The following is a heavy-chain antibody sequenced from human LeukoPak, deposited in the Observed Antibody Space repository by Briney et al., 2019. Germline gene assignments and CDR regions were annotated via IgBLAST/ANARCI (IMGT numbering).Heavy chain of an antibody. CDR2: IRYDGSNK. Sequence: GGSLRLSCAASGFTFSSYGMHWVRQAPGKGLEWVAFIRYDGSNKYYADSVKGRFTISRDNSKNTLYLLMNSLRPEDTAVYYCAKDSKRWKTYYYEAGSYYFDYWGQGTRVTVSS. V-gene: IGHV3-30*02. D-gene: IGHD3-10*01. CDR1: GFTFSSYG. CDR3: AKDSKRWKTYYYEAGSYYFDY. J-gene: IGHJ4*02.